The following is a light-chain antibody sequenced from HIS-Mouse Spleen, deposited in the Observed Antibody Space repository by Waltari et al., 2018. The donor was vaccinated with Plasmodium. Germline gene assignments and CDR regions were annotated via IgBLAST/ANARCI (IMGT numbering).Light chain of an antibody. Sequence: QSALTQPASVSGSPGQSITIPCPGTRSDVGGYNYVSWYQQHPGKAPKLMIYEVSNRPSGVSNRFSGSKSGNTASLTISGLQAEDEADYYCSSYTSSSTLDVFGTGTKVTVL. V-gene: IGLV2-14*01. CDR2: EVS. CDR1: RSDVGGYNY. J-gene: IGLJ1*01. CDR3: SSYTSSSTLDV.